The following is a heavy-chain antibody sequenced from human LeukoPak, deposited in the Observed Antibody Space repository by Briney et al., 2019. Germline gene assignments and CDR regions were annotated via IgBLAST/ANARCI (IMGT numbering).Heavy chain of an antibody. V-gene: IGHV3-23*01. D-gene: IGHD6-13*01. J-gene: IGHJ4*02. CDR1: GFTFSSYS. CDR3: AKRELEYFDY. Sequence: GGSLRLSCAASGFTFSSYSMNWVRQAPGKGLEWVSVISGTGGSTYYADSVKGRFTLSRDNSKNTLFLQMNSLRAEDTAVYYCAKRELEYFDYWGQGTLVTVSS. CDR2: ISGTGGST.